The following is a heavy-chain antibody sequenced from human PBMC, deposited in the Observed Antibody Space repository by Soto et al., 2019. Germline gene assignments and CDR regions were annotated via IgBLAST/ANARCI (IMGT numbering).Heavy chain of an antibody. D-gene: IGHD3-10*01. Sequence: ASVNVSCKVSGYSFIEFSMHWVRQTPEKGLEWMGSFDGEDGQTMYAQKFQGRVTMTEDTSADTAYMELSSLRSDDTAVYYCGIPGATGHPDYLGQGSRVTVSS. CDR1: GYSFIEFS. J-gene: IGHJ4*02. CDR2: FDGEDGQT. V-gene: IGHV1-24*01. CDR3: GIPGATGHPDY.